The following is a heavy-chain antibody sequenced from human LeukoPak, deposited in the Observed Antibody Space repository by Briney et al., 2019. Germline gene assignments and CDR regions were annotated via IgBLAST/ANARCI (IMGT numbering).Heavy chain of an antibody. CDR1: GFTFDDYA. CDR3: ASLAGLYDYVWGSYHEKPFNDY. CDR2: ISWNSGSI. J-gene: IGHJ4*02. V-gene: IGHV3-9*01. D-gene: IGHD3-16*02. Sequence: GGSLRLSCAASGFTFDDYAMHWVRQAPGKGLEWVSGISWNSGSIGYADSVKGRFTISRDNAKNSLYLQMNSLRAEDTAVYYCASLAGLYDYVWGSYHEKPFNDYWGQGTLVTVSS.